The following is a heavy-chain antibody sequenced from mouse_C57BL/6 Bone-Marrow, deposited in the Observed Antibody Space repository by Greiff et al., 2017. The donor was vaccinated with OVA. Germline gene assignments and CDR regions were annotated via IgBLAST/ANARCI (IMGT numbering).Heavy chain of an antibody. D-gene: IGHD3-2*02. CDR3: ARHEGAQATGYYFDY. CDR1: GYTFTEYT. CDR2: FYPGSGSI. Sequence: VKVVESGAELVKPGASVKLSCKASGYTFTEYTIHWVKQRSGQGLEWIGWFYPGSGSIKYNEKFKDKATLTADKSSSTVYMALSRLTSEDSAVYFCARHEGAQATGYYFDYWGQGTTLTVSS. J-gene: IGHJ2*01. V-gene: IGHV1-62-2*01.